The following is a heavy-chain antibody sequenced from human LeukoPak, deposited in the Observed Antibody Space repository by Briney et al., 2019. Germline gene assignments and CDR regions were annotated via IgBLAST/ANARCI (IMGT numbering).Heavy chain of an antibody. D-gene: IGHD5-24*01. CDR3: ARDISVRDAAWWFNP. V-gene: IGHV1-46*01. CDR1: GYTFTSNY. Sequence: HRASVNVSCKASGYTFTSNYIHWVRQAPGQGVEGMGVINPTGGSTSYAHKFQGRITLTRDMSTSTDYLELSSLRSDDTAVYYCARDISVRDAAWWFNPWGQGTLVTVSS. CDR2: INPTGGST. J-gene: IGHJ5*02.